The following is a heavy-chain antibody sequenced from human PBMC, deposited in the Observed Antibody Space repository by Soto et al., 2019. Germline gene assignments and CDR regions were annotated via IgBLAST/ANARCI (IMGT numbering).Heavy chain of an antibody. D-gene: IGHD6-19*01. J-gene: IGHJ6*02. CDR1: GGSVSSYY. V-gene: IGHV4-59*02. Sequence: PSETLSPTCTVSGGSVSSYYWSWIRQPPGKGLEWIGYIYYSGSTNYNPSLKSRVTISVDTSKNQFSLKLSSVTAADTAVYYCARGVDGAVAGRYYYGMDVWGQGTTVTVSS. CDR2: IYYSGST. CDR3: ARGVDGAVAGRYYYGMDV.